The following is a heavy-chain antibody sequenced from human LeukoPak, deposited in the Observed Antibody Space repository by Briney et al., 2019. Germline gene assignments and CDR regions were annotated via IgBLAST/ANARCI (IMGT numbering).Heavy chain of an antibody. CDR3: ARHGDTAGAVTPFDS. Sequence: SETLSLTCTVSGGSISSSSYYWGWIRQPPGKGLEWIGSIYYSGSTYYNPSLKSRVTISVETSKNQVSLKLSSVTAADTAVYYCARHGDTAGAVTPFDSWGQGTLVTVSS. CDR2: IYYSGST. CDR1: GGSISSSSYY. V-gene: IGHV4-39*01. D-gene: IGHD6-13*01. J-gene: IGHJ4*02.